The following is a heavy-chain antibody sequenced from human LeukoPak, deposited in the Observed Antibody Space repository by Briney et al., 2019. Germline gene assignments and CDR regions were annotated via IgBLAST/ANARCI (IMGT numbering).Heavy chain of an antibody. CDR1: GFTFSNYN. J-gene: IGHJ4*02. CDR2: ISSCSTYI. Sequence: GGSLRLSCAASGFTFSNYNMNWVRQAPGKGLEWVSFISSCSTYIYYEDSLKGRFTISRDNAKNSLYLQMNSLRPDDTAVYYCARGIAVAGFDYWGQGTLVTVSS. D-gene: IGHD6-19*01. CDR3: ARGIAVAGFDY. V-gene: IGHV3-21*01.